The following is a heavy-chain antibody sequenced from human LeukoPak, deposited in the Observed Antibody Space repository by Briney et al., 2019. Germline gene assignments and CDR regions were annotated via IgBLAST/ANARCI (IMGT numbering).Heavy chain of an antibody. CDR3: TRPRWGYYDSSGYNDAFDI. V-gene: IGHV3-73*01. J-gene: IGHJ3*02. Sequence: GGSLRLSCAASGFTFSGSAMHWVRQASGKGLEWVGRIRSKANSYATAYAASVRGRFTISRDDSKNTAYLQMNSLKTEDTAVYYYTRPRWGYYDSSGYNDAFDIWGQGTMVTVSS. CDR2: IRSKANSYAT. CDR1: GFTFSGSA. D-gene: IGHD3-22*01.